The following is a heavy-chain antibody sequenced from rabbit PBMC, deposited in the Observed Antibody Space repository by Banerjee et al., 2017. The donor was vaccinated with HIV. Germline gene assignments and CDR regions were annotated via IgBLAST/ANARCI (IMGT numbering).Heavy chain of an antibody. CDR2: IYAGGSGST. V-gene: IGHV1S45*01. J-gene: IGHJ2*01. Sequence: QEQLVESGGGLVKPEGSLKLSCTASGFSFSNKAVMCWVRQAPGKGLEWIACIYAGGSGSTYYASWAKGRFTISKTSSTTVTLQMTSLTAADTATYFCARNYVNAFDPWGPGTLVTVS. CDR3: ARNYVNAFDP. D-gene: IGHD1-1*01. CDR1: GFSFSNKAV.